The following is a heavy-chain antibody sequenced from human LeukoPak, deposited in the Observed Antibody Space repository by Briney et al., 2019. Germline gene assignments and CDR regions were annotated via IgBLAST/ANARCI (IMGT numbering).Heavy chain of an antibody. V-gene: IGHV1-2*02. CDR3: ARGGGSYYATSDY. D-gene: IGHD1-26*01. CDR2: INPNSGGT. J-gene: IGHJ4*02. Sequence: ASVKVSCKASGYTFAGYYMHWVRQAPGQGLEWMGWINPNSGGTNYAQKFQGRVTMTRDTSISTAYMELSRLRSDDTAVYYCARGGGSYYATSDYWGQGTLVTVSS. CDR1: GYTFAGYY.